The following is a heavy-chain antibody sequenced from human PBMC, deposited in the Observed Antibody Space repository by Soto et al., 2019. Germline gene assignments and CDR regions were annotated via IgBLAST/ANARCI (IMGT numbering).Heavy chain of an antibody. D-gene: IGHD3-22*01. CDR2: MYFGGSF. J-gene: IGHJ5*02. Sequence: SETLSLTCTVSGASVSTGYWSWIRQPPGKGLEWIGFMYFGGSFNYNPSLTSRVTISVETSKNQFSMKVTSVTAADTAVYYCSICYYDTTGFAVDPWGQGTLVTV. CDR3: SICYYDTTGFAVDP. V-gene: IGHV4-59*02. CDR1: GASVSTGY.